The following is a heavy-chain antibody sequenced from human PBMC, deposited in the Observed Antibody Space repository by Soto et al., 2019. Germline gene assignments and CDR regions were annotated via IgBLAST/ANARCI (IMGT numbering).Heavy chain of an antibody. D-gene: IGHD3-22*01. V-gene: IGHV2-5*02. Sequence: SGPTLVNPTQTLTLTCTFSGFSLTTRGVGVGWIRQPPGKALECLALIYWDDDKRYSPSLQSRLSITKDTSKNQVVLTMTNMDPVDTATYYCAHRNKGGYLDYWGQGTLVTVSS. CDR1: GFSLTTRGVG. CDR2: IYWDDDK. CDR3: AHRNKGGYLDY. J-gene: IGHJ4*02.